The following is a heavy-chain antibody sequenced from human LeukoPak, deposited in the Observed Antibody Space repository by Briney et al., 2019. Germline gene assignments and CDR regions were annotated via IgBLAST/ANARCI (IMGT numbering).Heavy chain of an antibody. CDR1: GYTLTELS. CDR3: ARDVVPAAINEWFGDYYYYMDV. J-gene: IGHJ6*03. Sequence: GASVKVSCKVSGYTLTELSIHWVRQAPGKGLEWMGGFDPEDGETIYAQKFQGRVTMTEDTSTDTAYMELSSLRSEDTAVYYCARDVVPAAINEWFGDYYYYMDVWGKGTTVTVSS. D-gene: IGHD2-2*02. V-gene: IGHV1-24*01. CDR2: FDPEDGET.